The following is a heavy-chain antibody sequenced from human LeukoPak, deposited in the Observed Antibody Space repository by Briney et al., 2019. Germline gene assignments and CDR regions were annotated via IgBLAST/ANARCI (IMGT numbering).Heavy chain of an antibody. CDR3: AKSYDSSGQIGMDV. CDR2: ISYDGSNK. CDR1: GFTFSSYG. V-gene: IGHV3-30*18. J-gene: IGHJ4*02. Sequence: PGGSLRLSCAASGFTFSSYGMHWVRQAPGKGLEWVAVISYDGSNKYYADSVKGRFTISRDNSKNTLYLQMNSLRAEDTAVYYCAKSYDSSGQIGMDVWGQGTLVTVSS. D-gene: IGHD3-22*01.